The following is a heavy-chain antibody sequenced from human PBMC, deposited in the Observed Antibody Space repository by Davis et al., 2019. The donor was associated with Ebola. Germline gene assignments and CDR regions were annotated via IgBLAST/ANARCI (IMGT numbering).Heavy chain of an antibody. CDR2: IRSKANSYAT. Sequence: GESLKISCAASGFTFSGSAMHWVRQASGKGLEWVGRIRSKANSYATAYAASVKGRFTISRDDSKNTAYLQMNSPKTEDTAVYYCTTPLGYCSSTSCPGGYWGQGTLVTVSS. CDR3: TTPLGYCSSTSCPGGY. V-gene: IGHV3-73*01. CDR1: GFTFSGSA. J-gene: IGHJ4*02. D-gene: IGHD2-2*01.